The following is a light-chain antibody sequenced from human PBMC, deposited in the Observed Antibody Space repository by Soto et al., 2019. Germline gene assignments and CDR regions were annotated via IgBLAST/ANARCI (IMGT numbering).Light chain of an antibody. CDR2: AAS. CDR1: QSISSY. J-gene: IGKJ4*01. V-gene: IGKV1-39*01. Sequence: DIQMTQSPSSLSASVGDRVTITCRASQSISSYLNWYQQKPGKALKLLIYAASSLESGVPSRFSGSGSGTEFTLTITSLQPEDFASYYCQQLYTYPLTFGGGTKVDI. CDR3: QQLYTYPLT.